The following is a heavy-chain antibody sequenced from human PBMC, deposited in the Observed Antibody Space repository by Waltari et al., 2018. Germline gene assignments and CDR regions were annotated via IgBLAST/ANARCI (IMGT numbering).Heavy chain of an antibody. V-gene: IGHV1-69-2*01. Sequence: EVQLVQSGAEVKKPGATVKIYCKVSGYTSTDYYIIWVPPAPGKGLEWMGIVYPEDGETIYSEKFQGRVTRTADTSTDTAYMELSSRRSEDTAVYYCARGTRPAALWYFDLWGRGTLVTVSS. CDR1: GYTSTDYY. D-gene: IGHD2-2*01. CDR2: VYPEDGET. CDR3: ARGTRPAALWYFDL. J-gene: IGHJ2*01.